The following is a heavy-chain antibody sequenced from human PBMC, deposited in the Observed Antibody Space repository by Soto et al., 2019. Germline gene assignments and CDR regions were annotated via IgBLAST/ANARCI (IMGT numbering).Heavy chain of an antibody. D-gene: IGHD5-12*01. J-gene: IGHJ4*02. CDR1: GGSISSYY. Sequence: SETLSLTCTVSGGSISSYYWSWIRQPPGKGLEWIGYIYYSGSTNYNPSLKSRVTISVDTSKNQFSLKLSSVTAADTAVYYCARGYSGYDLNFDYWGQGTLVTVS. CDR3: ARGYSGYDLNFDY. CDR2: IYYSGST. V-gene: IGHV4-59*01.